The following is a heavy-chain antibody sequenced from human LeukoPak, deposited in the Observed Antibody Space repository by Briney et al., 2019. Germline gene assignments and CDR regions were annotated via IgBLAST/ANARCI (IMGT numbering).Heavy chain of an antibody. D-gene: IGHD6-19*01. V-gene: IGHV3-53*01. J-gene: IGHJ4*02. Sequence: GGSLRLSYAASGFTVSSNYMSWVRQAPGKGLEWVSIIYSDGSTYYADSVKGRFTISRDNSKNTLYLQMNSLRAEDTAVYYCARERSGWSYTFDYWGQGTLVTVSS. CDR3: ARERSGWSYTFDY. CDR2: IYSDGST. CDR1: GFTVSSNY.